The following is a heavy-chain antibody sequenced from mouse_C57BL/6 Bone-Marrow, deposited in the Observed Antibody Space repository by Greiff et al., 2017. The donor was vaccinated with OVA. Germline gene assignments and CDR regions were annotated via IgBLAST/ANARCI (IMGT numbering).Heavy chain of an antibody. CDR1: GFSLTGYG. CDR2: IWGDGST. V-gene: IGHV2-6-7*01. J-gene: IGHJ4*01. D-gene: IGHD4-1*01. Sequence: QVQLQQSGPGLVAPSQSLSITCTVSGFSLTGYGVNWVRQPPGKGLEWLGMIWGDGSTDYNSALKSRLSISKDNSKSQVFLKMNSLQTDDTARYYCARELGNYAMDYWGQGTSVTVSS. CDR3: ARELGNYAMDY.